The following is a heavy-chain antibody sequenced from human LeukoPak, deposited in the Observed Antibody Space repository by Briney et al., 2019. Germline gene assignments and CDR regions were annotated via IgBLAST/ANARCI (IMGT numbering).Heavy chain of an antibody. D-gene: IGHD2-2*01. Sequence: GGSLRLSCAASGFTFSSHAMSWVRQAPGKGLEWVSGISGSGGSTYYADSVKGRFTISRDNSKNTLYLQMNSLRAEDTAVYYCAKRWSIVVVPAAFPAMDVWGKGTTVTVSS. CDR1: GFTFSSHA. CDR3: AKRWSIVVVPAAFPAMDV. CDR2: ISGSGGST. J-gene: IGHJ6*03. V-gene: IGHV3-23*01.